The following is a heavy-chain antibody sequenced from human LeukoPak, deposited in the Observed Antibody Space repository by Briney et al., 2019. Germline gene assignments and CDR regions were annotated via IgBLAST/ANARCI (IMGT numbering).Heavy chain of an antibody. CDR2: IYTDGGT. CDR1: VGSISGYY. D-gene: IGHD1-26*01. J-gene: IGHJ5*02. V-gene: IGHV4-4*07. Sequence: PSETLSLTCSASVGSISGYYWNWIRQPAGKGLEWIGRIYTDGGTPYNPSLKSRVTMSVDTSKNQFSLKLTSVTAADTAVYYCARRVSEVAPTLRNGENWFDPWGRGTLVTVSS. CDR3: ARRVSEVAPTLRNGENWFDP.